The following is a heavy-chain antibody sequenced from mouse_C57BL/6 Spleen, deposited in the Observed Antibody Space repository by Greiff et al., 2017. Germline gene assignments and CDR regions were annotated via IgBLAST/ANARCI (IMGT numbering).Heavy chain of an antibody. CDR1: GFTFSSYG. D-gene: IGHD2-2*01. V-gene: IGHV5-6*01. CDR2: ISSGGSYT. Sequence: EVHLVESGGDLVKPGGSLKLSCAASGFTFSSYGMSWVRQTPDKRLEWVATISSGGSYTYYPDSVKGRFTISRDNAKNTLYLQMSSLKSEDTAMYYCARHDGYDVKYYAMDYWGQGTSVTVSS. CDR3: ARHDGYDVKYYAMDY. J-gene: IGHJ4*01.